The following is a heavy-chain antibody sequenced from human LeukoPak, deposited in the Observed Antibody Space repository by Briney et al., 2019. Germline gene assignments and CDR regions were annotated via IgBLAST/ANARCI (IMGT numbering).Heavy chain of an antibody. CDR3: VRDYYCTSNTCHDCFDP. V-gene: IGHV1-18*01. Sequence: ASVKVSCKASGYTFSTYGISWVRQAPGQGLEWMGWSSDYDPDRNYAQKFQGRLTVTTDTSTSTAYMELRSLTSDDTAIYYCVRDYYCTSNTCHDCFDPRGQGTLVTVSS. D-gene: IGHD2-8*01. J-gene: IGHJ5*02. CDR2: SSDYDPDR. CDR1: GYTFSTYG.